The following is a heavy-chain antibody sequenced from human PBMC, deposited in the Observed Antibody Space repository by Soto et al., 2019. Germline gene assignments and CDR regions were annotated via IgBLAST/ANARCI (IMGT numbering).Heavy chain of an antibody. D-gene: IGHD3-9*01. J-gene: IGHJ5*02. CDR1: GYTFTALY. CDR2: VNPNTGIT. CDR3: TTLRLDP. V-gene: IGHV1-2*02. Sequence: QVQLVQSGSEVRKPGASVKVSCQASGYTFTALYMNWVRQAPGQGLEWMGWVNPNTGITKYAQKFQGRVIMTRDTSINPAYMELSGLTSDDTAVYYCTTLRLDPWGQGTLVTVSS.